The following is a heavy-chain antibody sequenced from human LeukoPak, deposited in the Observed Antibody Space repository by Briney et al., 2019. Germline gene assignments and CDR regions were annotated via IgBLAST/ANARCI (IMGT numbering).Heavy chain of an antibody. CDR1: GFTFSSYA. D-gene: IGHD3-10*01. CDR2: ISYDGSNK. V-gene: IGHV3-30*04. J-gene: IGHJ4*02. Sequence: GRSLRLSCAASGFTFSSYAMHWVRQAPGKGLEWVAVISYDGSNKYYADSVKGRFTISRDNSKNTLYLQMNSLRAEDTAVYYCARVGDYYGSGSYNYEFDYWGQGTLVTVSS. CDR3: ARVGDYYGSGSYNYEFDY.